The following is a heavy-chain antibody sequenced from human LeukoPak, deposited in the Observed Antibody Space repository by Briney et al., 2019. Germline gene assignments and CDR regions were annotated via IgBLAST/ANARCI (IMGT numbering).Heavy chain of an antibody. CDR2: IGGSGSSR. V-gene: IGHV3-23*01. J-gene: IGHJ5*02. CDR3: AKSGIIVVVPAAMTGFDP. Sequence: GGSLRLSCAASGFTFSSYAMNWVRQAPGKGLEWVSAIGGSGSSRSYADSVKGRFAISRDNSKNTLYLQMNSLRAEDTAVYYCAKSGIIVVVPAAMTGFDPWGQGTLVTVSS. D-gene: IGHD2-2*01. CDR1: GFTFSSYA.